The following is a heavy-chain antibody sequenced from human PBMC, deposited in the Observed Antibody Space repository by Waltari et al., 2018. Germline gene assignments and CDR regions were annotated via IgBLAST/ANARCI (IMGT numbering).Heavy chain of an antibody. J-gene: IGHJ5*02. Sequence: QVQLQQWGAGLLKPSETLSLTCAVYGGSFSGYYWSWIRQPPGKGLEWIGEINHSGSTNSNPALKSRVTISVDTSKNQFSLKLSSVTAADTAVYYCARDRRVGYCSGGSCYLKRQWFNWFDPWGQGTLVTVSS. CDR3: ARDRRVGYCSGGSCYLKRQWFNWFDP. D-gene: IGHD2-15*01. CDR2: INHSGST. V-gene: IGHV4-34*01. CDR1: GGSFSGYY.